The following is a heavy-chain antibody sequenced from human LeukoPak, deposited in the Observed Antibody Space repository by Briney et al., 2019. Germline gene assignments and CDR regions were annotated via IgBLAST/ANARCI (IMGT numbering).Heavy chain of an antibody. CDR3: ARGRHFYYGMDV. Sequence: SQTLSLTCAISGDSVSRNSAAWNWIRQSPSRGLEWLGRTYYTSKWFNDYAVSLRSRITANPDTSKNQFPLQLSSVTPEDTAVYYCARGRHFYYGMDVWGQGTTVTVSS. J-gene: IGHJ6*02. D-gene: IGHD3-3*02. CDR1: GDSVSRNSAA. CDR2: TYYTSKWFN. V-gene: IGHV6-1*01.